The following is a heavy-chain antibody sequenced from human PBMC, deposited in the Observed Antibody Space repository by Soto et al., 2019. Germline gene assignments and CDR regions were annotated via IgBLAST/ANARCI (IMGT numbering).Heavy chain of an antibody. CDR3: ATSHKTEVAAKETFPFDY. J-gene: IGHJ4*02. V-gene: IGHV1-2*02. D-gene: IGHD5-12*01. CDR2: INPNSGGT. CDR1: GYTFTGYY. Sequence: ASVKVSCKASGYTFTGYYMHWVRQAPGQGLEWMGWINPNSGGTNYAQKFQGRVTMARDTSISTAYMELSRLRSDDTAVYYCATSHKTEVAAKETFPFDYWGQGTLVTVSS.